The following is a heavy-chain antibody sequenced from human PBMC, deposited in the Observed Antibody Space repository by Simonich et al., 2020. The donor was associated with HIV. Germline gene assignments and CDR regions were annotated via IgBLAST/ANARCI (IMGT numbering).Heavy chain of an antibody. V-gene: IGHV4-34*02. CDR3: ASRGYCKSTSCYGEIYYYGMDV. J-gene: IGHJ6*02. CDR1: GGSFSGYY. Sequence: QVQLQQWGAGLLKPSETLSLTCAVYGGSFSGYYWSWIRQPPGKGQERIGEINHSGSTNHNPSLKSRITISVDTSKYQFSLELSSVTAADTAVYYCASRGYCKSTSCYGEIYYYGMDVWGQGTTVTVSS. D-gene: IGHD2-2*01. CDR2: INHSGST.